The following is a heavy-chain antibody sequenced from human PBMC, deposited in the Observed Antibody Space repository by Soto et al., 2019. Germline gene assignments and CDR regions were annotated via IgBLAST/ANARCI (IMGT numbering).Heavy chain of an antibody. CDR3: TRANWYSEY. V-gene: IGHV4-59*11. CDR1: GGSISNHY. CDR2: IYYNGNT. J-gene: IGHJ4*02. D-gene: IGHD7-27*01. Sequence: QVQLQESGPGLVKPSETLSLTCTVSGGSISNHYWSWIRHPPGKGLEWIGYIYYNGNTNYNPSLKSRVTMSVDTSKNQSSLKFSSVTAADTAVYYCTRANWYSEYWGQGTLVTVSS.